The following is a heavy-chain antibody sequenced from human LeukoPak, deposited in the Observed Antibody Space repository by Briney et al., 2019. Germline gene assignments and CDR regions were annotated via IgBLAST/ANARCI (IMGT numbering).Heavy chain of an antibody. J-gene: IGHJ4*02. CDR2: INPSGGST. CDR3: ARDLDGGYCSGGSCSLFDY. Sequence: RVASVKVSCKASGYTFTSYYMHWVRQAPGQGLEWMGIINPSGGSTSYAQKFQGRVTMTRDMSTSTVYMELSSLRSEDTAVYYCARDLDGGYCSGGSCSLFDYWGQATLVTVSS. D-gene: IGHD2-15*01. CDR1: GYTFTSYY. V-gene: IGHV1-46*01.